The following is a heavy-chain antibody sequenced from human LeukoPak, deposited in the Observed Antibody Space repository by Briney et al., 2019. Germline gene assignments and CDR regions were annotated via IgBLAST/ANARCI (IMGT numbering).Heavy chain of an antibody. CDR1: GFTFSTYV. V-gene: IGHV3-64D*06. CDR3: VRGTGY. J-gene: IGHJ4*02. Sequence: GGSLRLSCSVSGFTFSTYVMHWVRQAPGKGLEYVSAIRSNVDNTYYTDSVKRRFTISRDNSKNTLYLQMSSLRADDTAVYYCVRGTGYWGQGTLVTVSS. CDR2: IRSNVDNT.